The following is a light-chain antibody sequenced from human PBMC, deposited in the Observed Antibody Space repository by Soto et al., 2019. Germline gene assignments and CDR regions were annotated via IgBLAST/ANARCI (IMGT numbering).Light chain of an antibody. V-gene: IGKV3-15*01. J-gene: IGKJ1*01. CDR3: QQYNTWLWT. Sequence: EVVMTQSPATLSVSPGERATLSCRASQSVNANLAWYQQKPGQAPRLLIHGASNRATGIPARFSGSGFGTEFILTISSLQSGDFAVYYCQQYNTWLWTLGQGAKV. CDR2: GAS. CDR1: QSVNAN.